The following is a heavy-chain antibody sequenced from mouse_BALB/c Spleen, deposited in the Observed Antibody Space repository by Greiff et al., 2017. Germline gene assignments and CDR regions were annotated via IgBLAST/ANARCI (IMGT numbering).Heavy chain of an antibody. J-gene: IGHJ4*01. D-gene: IGHD2-14*01. CDR2: INPSNGGT. Sequence: VQLQQSGAELVKPGASVKLSCKASVYTFTSYYMYWVKQRPGQGLEWIGEINPSNGGTNFNEKFKSKATLTVDKSSSTAYMQLSSLTSEDSAVYYCTRSNYRYDFYAMDYWGQGTSVTVSS. CDR3: TRSNYRYDFYAMDY. V-gene: IGHV1S81*02. CDR1: VYTFTSYY.